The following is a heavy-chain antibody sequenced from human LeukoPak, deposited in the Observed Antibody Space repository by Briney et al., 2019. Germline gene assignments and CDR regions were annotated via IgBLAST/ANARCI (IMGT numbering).Heavy chain of an antibody. CDR3: AHVGGFCSGGSCYSYYFDY. CDR1: GYSISSGYY. J-gene: IGHJ4*02. Sequence: SETLSLTCTVSGYSISSGYYWGWIRQPPGKGLEWIGSIYHSGSTYYNPSLKSRVTISVGTSKNQFSLKLSSVTAADTAVYYCAHVGGFCSGGSCYSYYFDYWGQGTLVTVSS. V-gene: IGHV4-38-2*02. CDR2: IYHSGST. D-gene: IGHD2-15*01.